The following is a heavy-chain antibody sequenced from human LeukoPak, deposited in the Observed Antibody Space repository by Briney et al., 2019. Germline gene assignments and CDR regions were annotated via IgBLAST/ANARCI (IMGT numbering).Heavy chain of an antibody. Sequence: SETLSLTCTVSGGSISSSSYYWGWIRQPPGKGLEWIGSIYYSGSTYYNPSLKSRVTISVDTSKNQFSLKLSSVTAADTAVYYCARANVLLWFGELWEGVYYFDYWGQGTLVTVSS. J-gene: IGHJ4*02. D-gene: IGHD3-10*01. CDR1: GGSISSSSYY. V-gene: IGHV4-39*07. CDR2: IYYSGST. CDR3: ARANVLLWFGELWEGVYYFDY.